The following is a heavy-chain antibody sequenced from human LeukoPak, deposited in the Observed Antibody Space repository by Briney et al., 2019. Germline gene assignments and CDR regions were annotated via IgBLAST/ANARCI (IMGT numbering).Heavy chain of an antibody. CDR1: GYTFTSYG. CDR3: ARALLWFGETSHIDY. J-gene: IGHJ4*02. V-gene: IGHV1-18*01. Sequence: GASVKVSCKASGYTFTSYGISWVRQAPGQGLEWMGWITAYNDNTNYAQKLQGRVTMTTDTSTSTAYMELRSLRYDDTAVYYCARALLWFGETSHIDYWGQGTLVTASS. D-gene: IGHD3-10*01. CDR2: ITAYNDNT.